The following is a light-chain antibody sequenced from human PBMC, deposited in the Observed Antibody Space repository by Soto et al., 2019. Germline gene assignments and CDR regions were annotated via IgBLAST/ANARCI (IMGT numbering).Light chain of an antibody. V-gene: IGKV3-15*01. CDR2: DTS. Sequence: EIVLTQSPGTLSLSPGERATRSYRASQSVSNNYLAWYQQTPGQAPRLLIYDTSTRATGIPARFSGSGSGTEFTLTIISLQSEDFAVYYFQQYSNWPPITFGQGTRLEIK. CDR3: QQYSNWPPIT. J-gene: IGKJ5*01. CDR1: QSVSNN.